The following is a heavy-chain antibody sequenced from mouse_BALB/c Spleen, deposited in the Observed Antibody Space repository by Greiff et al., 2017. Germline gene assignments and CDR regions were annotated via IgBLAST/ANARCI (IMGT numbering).Heavy chain of an antibody. Sequence: VQLQESGAELMKPGASVKISCKATGYTFSSYWIEWVKQRPGHGLEWIGEILPGSGSTNYNEKFKGKATFTADTSSNTAYMQLSSLTSEDSAVYYCARLGGLRRGYAMDYWGQGTSVTVSS. CDR1: GYTFSSYW. V-gene: IGHV1-9*01. CDR2: ILPGSGST. D-gene: IGHD2-4*01. J-gene: IGHJ4*01. CDR3: ARLGGLRRGYAMDY.